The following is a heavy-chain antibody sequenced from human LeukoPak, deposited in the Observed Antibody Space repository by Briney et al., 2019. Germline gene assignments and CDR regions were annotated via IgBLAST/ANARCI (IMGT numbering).Heavy chain of an antibody. J-gene: IGHJ4*02. CDR3: ARDPSSSWPFDY. CDR1: GYTFTANY. CDR2: IHPKSGGA. Sequence: ASVKVSCKASGYTFTANYIHWVRQAPGQGLEWVGRIHPKSGGANYAQKFRDRVTLTRDTSINTAYMELSGLRSDDAAVYYCARDPSSSWPFDYWGQGTLVTVSS. V-gene: IGHV1-2*06. D-gene: IGHD6-13*01.